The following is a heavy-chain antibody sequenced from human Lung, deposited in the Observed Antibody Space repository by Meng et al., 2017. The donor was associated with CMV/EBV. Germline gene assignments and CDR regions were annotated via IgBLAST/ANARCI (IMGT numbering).Heavy chain of an antibody. D-gene: IGHD7-27*01. J-gene: IGHJ4*02. CDR3: VRANLGSADY. CDR2: ITPSSGGT. V-gene: IGHV1-2*06. Sequence: VQLVQSGAEVKKPGASVTVSCKASGYTFTGYYMHWLRQAPGQGLEWVGRITPSSGGTTYAQKFQGRVTMTRDTSISTAYMELSSLRSDDAAIYYCVRANLGSADYWGQGTLVTVSS. CDR1: GYTFTGYY.